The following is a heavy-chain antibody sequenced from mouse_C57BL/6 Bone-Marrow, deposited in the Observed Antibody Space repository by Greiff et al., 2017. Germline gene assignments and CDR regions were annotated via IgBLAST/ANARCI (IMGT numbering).Heavy chain of an antibody. D-gene: IGHD4-1*01. CDR3: ARNWGEDY. CDR2: IYPSDSET. Sequence: VQLQQPGAELVRPGSSVKLSCKASGYTFTSYWMDWVKQRPGQGLEWIGNIYPSDSETHYNQKFKDKATLTVDKSSSTAYMQLSSLTSEDSAVYYCARNWGEDYWGQGTTLTVSS. V-gene: IGHV1-61*01. CDR1: GYTFTSYW. J-gene: IGHJ2*01.